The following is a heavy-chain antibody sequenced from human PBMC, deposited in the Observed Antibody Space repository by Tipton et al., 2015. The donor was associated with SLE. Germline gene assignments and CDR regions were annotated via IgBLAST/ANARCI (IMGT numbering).Heavy chain of an antibody. V-gene: IGHV4-34*01. CDR1: GGSFSGYY. D-gene: IGHD3-16*02. Sequence: TLSLTCAVYGGSFSGYYWSWIRQPPGKWLEWIGEINHSGSTNYNPSLKSRVTISVDTSKNQFSLKLSSVTAADTAVYYCARTQYTFGGVIAPFDYWGQGTLVTVSS. J-gene: IGHJ4*02. CDR2: INHSGST. CDR3: ARTQYTFGGVIAPFDY.